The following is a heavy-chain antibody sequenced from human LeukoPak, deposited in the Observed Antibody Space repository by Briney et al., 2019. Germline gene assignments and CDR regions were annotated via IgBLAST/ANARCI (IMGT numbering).Heavy chain of an antibody. V-gene: IGHV1-8*01. J-gene: IGHJ4*02. D-gene: IGHD3-22*01. Sequence: ASVKVSCKASGYTFTNYEINWVRQATGQGLEWMGWMNPNSGDTAYAQKFQGRITMTRSTSISTAYMELSSLRSEDTAVYYCARGLGPYDSSDLTWPMISFWGQGTLVTVSS. CDR3: ARGLGPYDSSDLTWPMISF. CDR2: MNPNSGDT. CDR1: GYTFTNYE.